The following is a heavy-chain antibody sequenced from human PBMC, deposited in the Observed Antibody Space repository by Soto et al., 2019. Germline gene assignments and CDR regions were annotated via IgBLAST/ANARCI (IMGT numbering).Heavy chain of an antibody. J-gene: IGHJ6*02. V-gene: IGHV4-59*01. D-gene: IGHD6-19*01. Sequence: QVQLQESGPGLVKPSETLSLTCTVSGGSFGGYYWSWIRQPPGKGLEWIGYVYFTGSIDYNPSLKSPVTKTIDTAKTQFSLRLSSVTAADTAVYFCARTIAVGPATQTYYYYGMDVWGQGTTVTVS. CDR3: ARTIAVGPATQTYYYYGMDV. CDR2: VYFTGSI. CDR1: GGSFGGYY.